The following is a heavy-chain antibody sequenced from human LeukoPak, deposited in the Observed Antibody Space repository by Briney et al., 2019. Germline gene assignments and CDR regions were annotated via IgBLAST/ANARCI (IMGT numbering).Heavy chain of an antibody. V-gene: IGHV1-46*01. Sequence: ASVKVSCKASGYTFTGYYIDWVRQAPGQGLEWMGLINPSGGGTKYTQKFQGRVTMTRDTSTSTFYMEVSGLRSEDTAVYYCAREDQSNTRSYFDYWGQGPLVTVSS. D-gene: IGHD1/OR15-1a*01. CDR2: INPSGGGT. CDR1: GYTFTGYY. CDR3: AREDQSNTRSYFDY. J-gene: IGHJ4*02.